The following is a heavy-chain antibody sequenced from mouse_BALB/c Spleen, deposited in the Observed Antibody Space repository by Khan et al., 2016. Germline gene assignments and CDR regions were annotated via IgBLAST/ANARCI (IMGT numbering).Heavy chain of an antibody. V-gene: IGHV3-5*02. CDR1: GISITTGNYR. Sequence: EVQLQESGPGLVKPSQTVSLTCTVTGISITTGNYRWSWIRQFPGNKLEWIGYIYYSGTIAYNPSLTSRTTITRDTSKTQFFLEMNSLTAEDTATYYCARGDGYYFFDYWGQGTTLIVSS. D-gene: IGHD2-3*01. CDR2: IYYSGTI. J-gene: IGHJ2*01. CDR3: ARGDGYYFFDY.